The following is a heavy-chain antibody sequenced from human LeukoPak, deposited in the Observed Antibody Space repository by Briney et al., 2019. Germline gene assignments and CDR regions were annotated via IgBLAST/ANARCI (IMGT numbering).Heavy chain of an antibody. CDR3: ARSNTYYYGSGPYYFDY. CDR2: ISAYNGNT. CDR1: GYTFTSYA. V-gene: IGHV1-18*01. D-gene: IGHD3-10*01. J-gene: IGHJ4*02. Sequence: GASVKVSCKASGYTFTSYAMHWVRQAPGQRLEWMGWISAYNGNTNYAQKLQGRVTMTTDTSTSTAYMELRSLRSDDTAVYYCARSNTYYYGSGPYYFDYWGQGTLVTVSS.